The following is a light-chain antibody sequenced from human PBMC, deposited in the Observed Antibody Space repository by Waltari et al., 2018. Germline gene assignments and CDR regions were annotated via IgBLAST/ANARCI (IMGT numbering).Light chain of an antibody. CDR2: RKD. Sequence: QAGLTQPPSVSKHLGQTATVTCTGNNNNVPTEGIAWLQQHQGPPPKLLFYRKDNRPSGISERFSAFRSGDTASLTITRLQPEGEADYYCSTWDDSLKSYVFGPGTKVTVL. J-gene: IGLJ1*01. CDR1: NNNVPTEG. CDR3: STWDDSLKSYV. V-gene: IGLV10-54*04.